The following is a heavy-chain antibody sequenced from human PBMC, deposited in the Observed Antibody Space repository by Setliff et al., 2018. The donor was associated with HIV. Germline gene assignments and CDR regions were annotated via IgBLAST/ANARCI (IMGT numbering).Heavy chain of an antibody. CDR3: ARIVVVIAKYFDY. CDR1: GDSISSSSYY. CDR2: VYYSGGT. D-gene: IGHD2-21*01. J-gene: IGHJ4*02. Sequence: PSETLSLTCTVSGDSISSSSYYWGWIRQPPGKGLEWIGSVYYSGGTYYNPSLKSRVTISVDTSKNQFSLKLRSVTAADTALYYCARIVVVIAKYFDYWGQGTLVTVSS. V-gene: IGHV4-39*01.